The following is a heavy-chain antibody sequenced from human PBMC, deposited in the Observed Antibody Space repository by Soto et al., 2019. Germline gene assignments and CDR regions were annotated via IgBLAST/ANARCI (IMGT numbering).Heavy chain of an antibody. D-gene: IGHD3-9*01. CDR2: IFSNDEK. V-gene: IGHV2-26*01. Sequence: QVTLKESGPVLVKPTETLTLTCTVSGFSLSNARMGVSWIRQPPGKALXWLAHIFSNDEKSYSTSLKSRLTISKDTSKRQVVITMTNMDPVDTATYYCAQAVTVPYYDILANYGMDVRRQGTTDTDTS. J-gene: IGHJ6*02. CDR1: GFSLSNARMG. CDR3: AQAVTVPYYDILANYGMDV.